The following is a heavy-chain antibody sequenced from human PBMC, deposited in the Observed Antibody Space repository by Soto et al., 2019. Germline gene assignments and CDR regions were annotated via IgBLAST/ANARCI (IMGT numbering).Heavy chain of an antibody. CDR1: GGSFSGYY. Sequence: PSETLSLTCAVYGGSFSGYYWSWIRQPPGKGLEWIGEINHSGSTNYNPSLKSRVTISVDTSKNQFSLKLSSVTAADTAVYYCARGFVSESGFAKTTIWFDPWGQGTLVTVSS. V-gene: IGHV4-34*01. J-gene: IGHJ5*02. CDR3: ARGFVSESGFAKTTIWFDP. CDR2: INHSGST. D-gene: IGHD5-12*01.